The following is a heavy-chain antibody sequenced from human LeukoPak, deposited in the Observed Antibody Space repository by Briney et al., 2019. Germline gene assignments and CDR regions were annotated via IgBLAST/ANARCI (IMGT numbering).Heavy chain of an antibody. CDR3: ARHYPRWLSDF. Sequence: SETLSLTCTVSGGSISTYYWSWIRQPPGKGLEWIGYIYYSGTTNYNPSLKTRVTMSVDTSKNQFSLKRTSVTAADTAVYYCARHYPRWLSDFWSERTLLSASS. D-gene: IGHD3-9*01. CDR2: IYYSGTT. V-gene: IGHV4-59*08. J-gene: IGHJ4*02. CDR1: GGSISTYY.